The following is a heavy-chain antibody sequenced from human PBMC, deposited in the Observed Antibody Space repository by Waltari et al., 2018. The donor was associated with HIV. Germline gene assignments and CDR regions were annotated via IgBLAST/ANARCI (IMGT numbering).Heavy chain of an antibody. V-gene: IGHV5-51*03. CDR3: AKFWSGHYYFDS. Sequence: EVQLVQSGAEVKKPGESLRISCQGSGSRFSNYWIAWVRQMPGKGLELMGIIYPGDSDTRYSPSFQGQVTISADKSISTAYLQWSGLRASDSAMYFCAKFWSGHYYFDSWGQGTLVTVSS. CDR1: GSRFSNYW. D-gene: IGHD3-3*01. CDR2: IYPGDSDT. J-gene: IGHJ4*02.